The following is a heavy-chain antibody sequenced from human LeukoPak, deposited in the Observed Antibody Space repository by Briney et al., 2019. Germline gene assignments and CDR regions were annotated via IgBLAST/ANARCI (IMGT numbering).Heavy chain of an antibody. J-gene: IGHJ4*02. CDR1: GFTFSSYS. CDR2: ITSSSSDI. Sequence: GGSLRLSCAASGFTFSSYSINWVRQAPGKGLEWVSSITSSSSDIFYADSVKGRFTISRDNAKNSLYLKMNSLRVEDTAVYYCAAALAIAVGGTTPGDYWGQGTLVTVSS. V-gene: IGHV3-21*06. CDR3: AAALAIAVGGTTPGDY. D-gene: IGHD6-19*01.